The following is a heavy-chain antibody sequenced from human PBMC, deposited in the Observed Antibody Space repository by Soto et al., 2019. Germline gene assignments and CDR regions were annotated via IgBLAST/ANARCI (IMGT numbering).Heavy chain of an antibody. CDR1: GYTFTNYA. CDR3: ARDQGIPYCGGDCYSDGYFDL. D-gene: IGHD2-21*01. Sequence: QVQLVQSGAEVKEPGASVKVSCRASGYTFTNYAIHWVRQAPGQRLEWMGWLNPGNGNTKYPQKFQGRVTITRDTSASTAYMFLSSLRSEDTAVYYCARDQGIPYCGGDCYSDGYFDLWGRDTLVTVSS. CDR2: LNPGNGNT. J-gene: IGHJ2*01. V-gene: IGHV1-3*01.